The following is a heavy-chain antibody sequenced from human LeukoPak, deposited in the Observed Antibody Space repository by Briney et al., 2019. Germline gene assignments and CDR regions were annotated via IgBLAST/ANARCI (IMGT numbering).Heavy chain of an antibody. V-gene: IGHV3-15*01. CDR1: GLTFSSAW. D-gene: IGHD5-24*01. J-gene: IGHJ4*02. Sequence: PGRSLRLSCTASGLTFSSAWMSWVRQAPRKGLESSGHIRGKADGGTPDYAAPVKGKFTISRDDSKSTLFLQMDSLQIEDTAVYYCTTARRASSSLDYWGQGTLVTVSS. CDR2: IRGKADGGTP. CDR3: TTARRASSSLDY.